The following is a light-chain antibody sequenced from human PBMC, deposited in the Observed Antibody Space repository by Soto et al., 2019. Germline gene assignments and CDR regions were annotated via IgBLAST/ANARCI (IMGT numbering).Light chain of an antibody. CDR2: GHT. CDR3: HSYDSSLSDYV. J-gene: IGLJ1*01. V-gene: IGLV1-40*01. CDR1: SSNIGAGYE. Sequence: QSVLTQPPSVSGAPGQRVTISCTGSSSNIGAGYEVHWYQQVPGTAPKLVIYGHTNRPSGVPDRFSGSKSGTSASLVITGLQAEDEADYYCHSYDSSLSDYVFGTGTKVTVL.